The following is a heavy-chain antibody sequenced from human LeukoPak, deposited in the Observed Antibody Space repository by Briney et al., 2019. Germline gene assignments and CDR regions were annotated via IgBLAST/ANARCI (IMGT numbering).Heavy chain of an antibody. V-gene: IGHV1-69*04. Sequence: ASVKVSCKASGGTFSSYAISWVRQAPGQGLEWMGRIIPILGIANYAQKFQGRVTITADKSTSTAYMELSSLRSEDTAVYYCARVRYYDSSGYYKDYWGQGTLVTVSS. CDR3: ARVRYYDSSGYYKDY. CDR2: IIPILGIA. J-gene: IGHJ4*02. CDR1: GGTFSSYA. D-gene: IGHD3-22*01.